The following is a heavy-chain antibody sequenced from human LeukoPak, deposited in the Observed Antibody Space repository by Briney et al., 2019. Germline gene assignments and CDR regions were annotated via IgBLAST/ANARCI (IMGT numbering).Heavy chain of an antibody. CDR1: GGSISSSSYY. J-gene: IGHJ3*02. CDR3: ARRDGWMPNDAFDI. V-gene: IGHV4-39*01. D-gene: IGHD5-12*01. CDR2: IYYSGST. Sequence: PSETLSLTCTVSGGSISSSSYYWGWIRQPPGKGLEWIGSIYYSGSTYYNPSLKSRVTISVDTSKNQFSLKLSSVTAADTAVYYCARRDGWMPNDAFDIWGQGTMVTVSS.